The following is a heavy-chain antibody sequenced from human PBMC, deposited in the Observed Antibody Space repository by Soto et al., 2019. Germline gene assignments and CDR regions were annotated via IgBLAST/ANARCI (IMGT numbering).Heavy chain of an antibody. J-gene: IGHJ4*02. Sequence: GGSLRLSCAASGFTFSSYAMSWVRQAPGKGLEWVSAISGSGGSTYYADSVKGRFTISRDNSKNTLYLQMNSLRAEDTAVYYCAKTLFDCSSTSCYAPFDYWGQGTLVTVSS. V-gene: IGHV3-23*01. CDR3: AKTLFDCSSTSCYAPFDY. CDR2: ISGSGGST. CDR1: GFTFSSYA. D-gene: IGHD2-2*01.